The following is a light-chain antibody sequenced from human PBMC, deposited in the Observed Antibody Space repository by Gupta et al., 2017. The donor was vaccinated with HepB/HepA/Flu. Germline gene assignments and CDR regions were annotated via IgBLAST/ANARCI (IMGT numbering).Light chain of an antibody. Sequence: QSALTHPASVSGSPGQSITIPCTGTSSDVGSYNLVSWYQQHPGKTPKLMIYEVSKRPSGVSNRFSGSKSGNTASLTISGLQAEDEADYYCCSYAGSSTLVFGGGTKLTVL. J-gene: IGLJ2*01. V-gene: IGLV2-23*02. CDR1: SSDVGSYNL. CDR2: EVS. CDR3: CSYAGSSTLV.